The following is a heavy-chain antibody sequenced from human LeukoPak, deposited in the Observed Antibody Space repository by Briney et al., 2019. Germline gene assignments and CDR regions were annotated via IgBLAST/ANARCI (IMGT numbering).Heavy chain of an antibody. V-gene: IGHV3-30*02. D-gene: IGHD3-9*01. CDR1: GFTFSSYG. CDR3: AKDRILTGFYYYYMDV. CDR2: IRYDGSNK. J-gene: IGHJ6*03. Sequence: GGSLRLSCAASGFTFSSYGMHWVRQAPGKGLEWVAFIRYDGSNKYYADSVKGRFTISRDSSKNTLYLQMNSLRAEDTAAYYCAKDRILTGFYYYYMDVWGKGTTVTISS.